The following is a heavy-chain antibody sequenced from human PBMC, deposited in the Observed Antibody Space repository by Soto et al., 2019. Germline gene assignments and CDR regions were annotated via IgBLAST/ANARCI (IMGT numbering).Heavy chain of an antibody. CDR3: ASIPMVRGPRYY. V-gene: IGHV3-74*02. CDR1: GFTFSTYW. CDR2: INGDGTTT. Sequence: EVRLVESGGGLVQPGGSLRLSCAASGFTFSTYWMHWVRQAPGKGLVWVSRINGDGTTTQYADSVKGRFTISRDNAKNTLYLQMNTLRGDDTAMYYCASIPMVRGPRYYWGQGTLVTVSS. J-gene: IGHJ4*02. D-gene: IGHD3-10*01.